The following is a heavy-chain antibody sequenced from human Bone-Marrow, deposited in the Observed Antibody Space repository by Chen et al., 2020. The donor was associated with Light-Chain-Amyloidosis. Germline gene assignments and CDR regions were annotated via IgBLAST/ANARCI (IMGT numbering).Heavy chain of an antibody. D-gene: IGHD5-12*01. CDR1: GYTFPNYW. CDR3: ARRRDGYNFDY. V-gene: IGHV5-51*01. Sequence: VQLEQSGPEVKKPGESLKISCKGSGYTFPNYWTGWVRQMPGKGLEWMGVIYPDDSDARYIPSFEGQVTISADKSITTAYLQWRSLKASDTAMYYCARRRDGYNFDYWGQGTLVTVSS. CDR2: IYPDDSDA. J-gene: IGHJ4*02.